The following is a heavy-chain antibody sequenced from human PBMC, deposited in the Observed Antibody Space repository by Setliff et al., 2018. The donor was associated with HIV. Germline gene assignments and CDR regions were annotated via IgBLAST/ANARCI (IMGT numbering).Heavy chain of an antibody. Sequence: PSETLSLTCAVSGYSIRSGYYWGWIRQSPGKGLEWIGTMFRTGTSYYNPSLTSRVTISQDTSKNQFSLELTSVTAADTAVYYCARAPTGVTNAFDIWGQGTMVTVSS. J-gene: IGHJ3*02. V-gene: IGHV4-38-2*01. CDR1: GYSIRSGYY. CDR2: MFRTGTS. D-gene: IGHD2-8*02. CDR3: ARAPTGVTNAFDI.